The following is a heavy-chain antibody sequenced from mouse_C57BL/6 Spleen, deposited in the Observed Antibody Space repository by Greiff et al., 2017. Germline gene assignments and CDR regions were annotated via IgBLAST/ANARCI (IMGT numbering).Heavy chain of an antibody. J-gene: IGHJ4*01. Sequence: VQLQQSGAELVKPGASVKISCKASGYAFSSYWMNWVKQRPGKGLEWIGQIYPGDGDTNYNGKFKGKATLTADKSSSTAYMQLSSLTSEDSAVYCCARGGYDGAMDYWGQGTSDTVSS. CDR1: GYAFSSYW. V-gene: IGHV1-80*01. CDR3: ARGGYDGAMDY. D-gene: IGHD2-14*01. CDR2: IYPGDGDT.